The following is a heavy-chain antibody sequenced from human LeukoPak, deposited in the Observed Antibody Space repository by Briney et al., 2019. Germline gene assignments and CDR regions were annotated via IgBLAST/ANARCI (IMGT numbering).Heavy chain of an antibody. J-gene: IGHJ6*02. CDR2: INPSGGST. D-gene: IGHD4-23*01. CDR1: GYIFTSYY. V-gene: IGHV1-46*01. CDR3: ARERVGWTTVVTRGMDV. Sequence: ASVKVSCKASGYIFTSYYMHWVRQAPGQGLEWMGIINPSGGSTSYAQKFQGRVTMTRDTSTSTVYMELSSLRSEDTAVYYCARERVGWTTVVTRGMDVWGQGTTVTVSS.